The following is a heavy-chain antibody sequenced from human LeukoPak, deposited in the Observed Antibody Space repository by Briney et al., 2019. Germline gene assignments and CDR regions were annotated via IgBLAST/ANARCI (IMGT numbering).Heavy chain of an antibody. V-gene: IGHV3-11*01. CDR2: ISSSGSTI. CDR3: ARGSAVAGNPYYYYGMDV. Sequence: GGSLRLSCAASGFTFSDYYMSWIRQAPGKGLEWVSYISSSGSTIYYADSVKGRFTISRDNAKNSLYLQMNSLRAEDTALYYCARGSAVAGNPYYYYGMDVWGQGTTVTVSS. J-gene: IGHJ6*02. D-gene: IGHD6-19*01. CDR1: GFTFSDYY.